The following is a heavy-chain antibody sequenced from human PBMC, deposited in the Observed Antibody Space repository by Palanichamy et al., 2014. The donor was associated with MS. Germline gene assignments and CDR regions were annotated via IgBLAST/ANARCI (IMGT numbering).Heavy chain of an antibody. CDR3: ATRYGDYQDGFDL. J-gene: IGHJ3*01. V-gene: IGHV3-48*02. CDR1: GFTFSIYS. Sequence: EVQLVESVGGLVQPGGSLRLSCAASGFTFSIYSMNWVRQAPGKGLEWISYISSSSSTIYYADSVKGRFTISRDNAKNSLYLQMNSLRDEDTAVYYCATRYGDYQDGFDLWGQGTMVTVSS. CDR2: ISSSSSTI. D-gene: IGHD4-17*01.